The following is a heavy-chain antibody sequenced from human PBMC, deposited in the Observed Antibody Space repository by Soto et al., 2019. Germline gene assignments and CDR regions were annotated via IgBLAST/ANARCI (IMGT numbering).Heavy chain of an antibody. CDR1: GYTFTTYG. CDR2: ISGYNGHT. J-gene: IGHJ6*02. Sequence: QVQLVQSGPEVRKPGASVKVSCKASGYTFTTYGISWVRQAPGQGLEWMGWISGYNGHTKYAQKFQGRVTMTTDTSTSTVYMDLRSLRSDDTAVYYCAREGETPYYYYGLDVWGQGTTVTVSS. D-gene: IGHD3-16*01. CDR3: AREGETPYYYYGLDV. V-gene: IGHV1-18*01.